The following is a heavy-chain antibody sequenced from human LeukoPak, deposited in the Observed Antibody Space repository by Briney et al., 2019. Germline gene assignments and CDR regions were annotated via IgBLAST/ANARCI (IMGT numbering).Heavy chain of an antibody. CDR3: ARDASDIVVVPAAVGPFDL. CDR2: ISGSGVST. V-gene: IGHV3-64*01. J-gene: IGHJ4*02. CDR1: GFTFSTYA. D-gene: IGHD2-2*01. Sequence: PGGSLRLSCAASGFTFSTYAMSWVRRTPGKGLEYVSIISGSGVSTHYATSVKGRFTISRDNSKNTLYLQMGSLRAEDMAVYYCARDASDIVVVPAAVGPFDLWGQGTLVTVSS.